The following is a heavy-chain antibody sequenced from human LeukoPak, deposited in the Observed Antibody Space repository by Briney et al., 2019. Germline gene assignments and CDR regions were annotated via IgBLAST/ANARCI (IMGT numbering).Heavy chain of an antibody. V-gene: IGHV3-23*01. CDR1: GFTFSNYA. Sequence: PGGSLRLSCAASGFTFSNYAMNWVRQAPGKGLEWVSTIGGSVTTTYYTDSVKGRFTISRDNSKNTLYLQMNSLRVEDTAVYYCARYFTKVTETLRLDYWGQGNLVTVTS. J-gene: IGHJ4*02. CDR2: IGGSVTTT. D-gene: IGHD3-9*01. CDR3: ARYFTKVTETLRLDY.